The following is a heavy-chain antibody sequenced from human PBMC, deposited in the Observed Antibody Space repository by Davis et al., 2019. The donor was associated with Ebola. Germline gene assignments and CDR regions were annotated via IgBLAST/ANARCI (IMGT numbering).Heavy chain of an antibody. J-gene: IGHJ6*02. V-gene: IGHV6-1*01. Sequence: MPSETLSLTCAISGDSVSSNSVVWNWIRQSPSRGLEWLGRTYYRSKWYNDYAVSVKSRITINPDTSKNQFSLQLNSVTPEDTAVYYCARALHYYYGMDVWGQGTTVTVSS. CDR3: ARALHYYYGMDV. CDR2: TYYRSKWYN. CDR1: GDSVSSNSVV.